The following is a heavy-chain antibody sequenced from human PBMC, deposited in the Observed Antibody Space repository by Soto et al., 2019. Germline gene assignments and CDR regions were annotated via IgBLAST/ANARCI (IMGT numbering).Heavy chain of an antibody. Sequence: SVTCTVSRGSISSGGYYCSWISQHLGKGLEWIGYIYYSGSTYYNPSLKNRVTISVDTSKNQFSLKLSSVTAADTAVYYCASLLRPDYIYYGMDVWGQGTTVTVSS. CDR2: IYYSGST. CDR3: ASLLRPDYIYYGMDV. J-gene: IGHJ6*02. V-gene: IGHV4-31*03. D-gene: IGHD1-26*01. CDR1: RGSISSGGYY.